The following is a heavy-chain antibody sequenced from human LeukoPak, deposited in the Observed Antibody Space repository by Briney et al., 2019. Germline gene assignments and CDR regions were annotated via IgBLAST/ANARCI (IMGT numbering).Heavy chain of an antibody. CDR1: GGSISSYY. Sequence: SETLSLTCTISGGSISSYYWSWVRQPPEKGPEWIGYVYYSGGTNYNPSLKSRVTISVDTSKNQFSLKLSSVTAADTAVYYCARGSGWYFYWGQGSLVTVSS. CDR2: VYYSGGT. CDR3: ARGSGWYFY. D-gene: IGHD6-19*01. V-gene: IGHV4-59*01. J-gene: IGHJ4*02.